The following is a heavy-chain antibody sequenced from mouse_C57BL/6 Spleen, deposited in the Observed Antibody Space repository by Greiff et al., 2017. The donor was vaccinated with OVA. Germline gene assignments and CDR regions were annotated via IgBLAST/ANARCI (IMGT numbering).Heavy chain of an antibody. D-gene: IGHD1-1*01. Sequence: EVKLVESGGGLVKPGGSLKLSCAASGFTFSSYAMSWVRQTPEKRLEWVATISDGGSYTYYPDNVKGRFTISRDNAKNNLYLQMSHLKSEDTAMYYCAREGTTFYFDYWGQGTTLTVSS. CDR2: ISDGGSYT. J-gene: IGHJ2*01. CDR1: GFTFSSYA. CDR3: AREGTTFYFDY. V-gene: IGHV5-4*01.